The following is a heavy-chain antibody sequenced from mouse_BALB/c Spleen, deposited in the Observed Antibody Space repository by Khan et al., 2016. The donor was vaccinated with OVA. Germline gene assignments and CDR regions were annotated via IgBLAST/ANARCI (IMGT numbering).Heavy chain of an antibody. D-gene: IGHD4-1*01. CDR2: IDPANGNT. CDR3: ARDYWDVFAY. J-gene: IGHJ3*01. V-gene: IGHV14-3*02. Sequence: EVQLQQSGVELVKPGASIKLSCTASGFNIKDTYMHWVKQRPEQGLEWIGRIDPANGNTKYDPKFQGKATITADTSSNTAYLQLSSLTSEDTAVYYCARDYWDVFAYWGQGTLVTVSA. CDR1: GFNIKDTY.